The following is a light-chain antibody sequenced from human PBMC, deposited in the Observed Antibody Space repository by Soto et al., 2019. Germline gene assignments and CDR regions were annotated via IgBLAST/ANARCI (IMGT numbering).Light chain of an antibody. CDR1: SSDVGGYNY. J-gene: IGLJ2*01. CDR3: SSYGGSNPVV. CDR2: EVS. V-gene: IGLV2-8*01. Sequence: QSALTQPPSASGSPGQSVTISCTGRSSDVGGYNYVSWYQQHPGKAPKLMIYEVSKRPSGVPDRLSGSKSGNPASLSVSGLQAEDEADYYCSSYGGSNPVVFGGGTKLPV.